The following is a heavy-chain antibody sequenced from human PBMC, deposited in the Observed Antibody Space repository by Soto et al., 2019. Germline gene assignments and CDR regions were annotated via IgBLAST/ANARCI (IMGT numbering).Heavy chain of an antibody. CDR1: GFTFSSYG. D-gene: IGHD4-17*01. V-gene: IGHV3-33*01. Sequence: GGSLRLSCAASGFTFSSYGMHWVRQAPGKGLEWVAVIWYDGSNKYYADSVKGRFTISRDNSKNTLYLQMNSLRAEDTAVYYCAREWWTTGYGGNSVWFDPWGQGTLVTV. J-gene: IGHJ5*02. CDR3: AREWWTTGYGGNSVWFDP. CDR2: IWYDGSNK.